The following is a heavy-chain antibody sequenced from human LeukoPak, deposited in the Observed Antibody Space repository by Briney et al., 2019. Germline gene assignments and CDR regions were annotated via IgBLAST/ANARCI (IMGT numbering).Heavy chain of an antibody. CDR3: AMWEYYFDY. D-gene: IGHD1-26*01. J-gene: IGHJ4*02. CDR2: ISGSSRST. Sequence: GGSLRLSCAASGFTFHNNGMSWVRQAPGKGLEWVSAISGSSRSTYHAESVKGRFTISRDNSKNTLYLQMNSLRAEDTAVYYCAMWEYYFDYWGQGTLVTVSS. CDR1: GFTFHNNG. V-gene: IGHV3-23*01.